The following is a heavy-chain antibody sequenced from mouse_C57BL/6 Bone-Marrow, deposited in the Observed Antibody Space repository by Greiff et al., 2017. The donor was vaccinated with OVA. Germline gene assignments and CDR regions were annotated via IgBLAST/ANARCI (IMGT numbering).Heavy chain of an antibody. V-gene: IGHV10-1*01. CDR1: GFRFNTYA. CDR2: IRSKSNNYAT. D-gene: IGHD2-3*01. CDR3: VRHDVYWYFDV. Sequence: EADGGLVQPKGSLKLSCAASGFRFNTYAMHWVRQAPGKGLEWVARIRSKSNNYATYYADSVKDRFTISRDDSESMLYLQMNNLKTEDTAMYYCVRHDVYWYFDVWGTGTTVTVSS. J-gene: IGHJ1*03.